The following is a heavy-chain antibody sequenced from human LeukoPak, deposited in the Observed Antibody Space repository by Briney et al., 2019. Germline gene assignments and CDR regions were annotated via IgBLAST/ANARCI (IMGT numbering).Heavy chain of an antibody. D-gene: IGHD3-10*01. J-gene: IGHJ4*02. Sequence: SETLSLTCTVSGGSISSSSYYWGWIRQPPGKGLEWIGSIYYSGSTYYNPSLKSRVTISVDTSKNQFSLKLSSVTAADTAVYYCARDLLLWFGELLISDYWGQGTLVTVSS. CDR1: GGSISSSSYY. V-gene: IGHV4-39*07. CDR2: IYYSGST. CDR3: ARDLLLWFGELLISDY.